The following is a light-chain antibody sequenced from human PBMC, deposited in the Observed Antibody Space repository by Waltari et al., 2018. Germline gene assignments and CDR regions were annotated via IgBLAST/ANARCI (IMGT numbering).Light chain of an antibody. CDR2: STN. CDR1: SSLIGMDT. CDR3: AAWDGSQFARV. V-gene: IGLV1-44*01. Sequence: QSVLTQPPSASGTPGQRAITSCSGSSSLIGMDTVTWYQQHPGTAPRLLIYSTNQRPSGVPDRFSGSKSGTSAFLAISGLQSEDESDYYCAAWDGSQFARVFGGGTKLSVL. J-gene: IGLJ3*02.